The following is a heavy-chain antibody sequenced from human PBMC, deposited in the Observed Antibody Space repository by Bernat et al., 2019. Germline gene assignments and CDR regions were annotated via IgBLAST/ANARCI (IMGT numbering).Heavy chain of an antibody. D-gene: IGHD1-26*01. V-gene: IGHV3-21*05. CDR2: IRSNSYYI. CDR1: GFTFSDYP. J-gene: IGHJ4*02. Sequence: EVHLVESGGGLVKPGGSLRLSCAASGFTFSDYPMNWVRQTPGKGLEWISHIRSNSYYISYGDTVKGRFTISRDNGKNSLYLQMNSLRAEDTAVYYCVRDDMWAFDYWGQGTLVTVSS. CDR3: VRDDMWAFDY.